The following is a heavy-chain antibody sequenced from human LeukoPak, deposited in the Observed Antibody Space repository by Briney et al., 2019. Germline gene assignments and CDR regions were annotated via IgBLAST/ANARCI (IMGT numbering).Heavy chain of an antibody. CDR1: RFTFSSYW. J-gene: IGHJ5*02. D-gene: IGHD2-15*01. CDR2: INHDGSDT. CDR3: VRGGPSTWS. Sequence: GGSLRLSCAACRFTFSSYWMHWVRQVPGRGPVWVSRINHDGSDTIYADSVRGRLTISRDDAKNTLYLQMNNLRAEDTAVYYCVRGGPSTWSWGQGTLVNVSS. V-gene: IGHV3-74*01.